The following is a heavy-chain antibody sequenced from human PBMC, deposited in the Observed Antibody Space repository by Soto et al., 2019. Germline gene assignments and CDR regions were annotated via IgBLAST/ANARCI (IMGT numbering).Heavy chain of an antibody. J-gene: IGHJ4*02. CDR1: SGSFSTYY. CDR3: AGGAAADYFDY. V-gene: IGHV4-4*07. D-gene: IGHD6-13*01. CDR2: IYSTGST. Sequence: LSLTCTVSSGSFSTYYWSWIRQPAGKGLEWIGRIYSTGSTLYNTSLKSRITMSVDTSKNQFSLKLSSVTAADTAVYYCAGGAAADYFDYWGQGTLVTVSS.